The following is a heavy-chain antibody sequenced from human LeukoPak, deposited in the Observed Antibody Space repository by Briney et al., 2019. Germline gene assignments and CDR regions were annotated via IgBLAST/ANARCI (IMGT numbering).Heavy chain of an antibody. Sequence: SQTLSLTCTVSGGSISSGDYYWSWIRHPPGKGLEWLGYIYYSGSTYYNPFLKSRVTISVDTSKNQFSLKLSSVTAADTAVYYCARARSAGNIYYYGMDVWGKGTTVTVSS. J-gene: IGHJ6*04. CDR2: IYYSGST. V-gene: IGHV4-30-4*01. CDR1: GGSISSGDYY. CDR3: ARARSAGNIYYYGMDV. D-gene: IGHD6-13*01.